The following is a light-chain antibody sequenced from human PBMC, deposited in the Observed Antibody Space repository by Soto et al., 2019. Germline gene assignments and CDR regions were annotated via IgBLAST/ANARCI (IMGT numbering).Light chain of an antibody. J-gene: IGKJ4*01. CDR2: AAS. CDR3: HQLNDYP. V-gene: IGKV1-9*01. Sequence: DIQLTQSPSFLSASVGVRVTITCRASQGIASYLAWYQQRPGKAPKLLIYAASTLQSGVPSRFSGSGSGTEFTLTISSLQPEDFATYYCHQLNDYPFGGGTKVEIK. CDR1: QGIASY.